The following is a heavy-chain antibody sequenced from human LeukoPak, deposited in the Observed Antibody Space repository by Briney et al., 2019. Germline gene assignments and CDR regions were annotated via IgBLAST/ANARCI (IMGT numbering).Heavy chain of an antibody. CDR2: ISSSGSTK. CDR1: GITFSSYS. J-gene: IGHJ4*02. V-gene: IGHV3-48*01. D-gene: IGHD2/OR15-2a*01. Sequence: GGSLRLSCGASGITFSSYSMNWVRQAPGKGLEWVSYISSSGSTKYYADSVKGRFTISRDNARDSLYLQMNSLRAEDTAVYFCARGGLSIMGYWGQGALVTVSS. CDR3: ARGGLSIMGY.